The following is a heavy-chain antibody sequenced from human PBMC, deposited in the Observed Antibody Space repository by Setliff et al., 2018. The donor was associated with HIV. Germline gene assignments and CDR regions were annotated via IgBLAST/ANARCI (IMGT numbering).Heavy chain of an antibody. V-gene: IGHV4-39*01. Sequence: SETLSLTCTVSGGSISSSSYYWGWIRQPPGKGLEWIGSIYYSGSTYYNPSLKSRVTLSVDTSKNQFSLKLSSVTAADTAVYFCARRDRGNYYDSSGYYQRWFDPWGRGTLVTVSS. CDR3: ARRDRGNYYDSSGYYQRWFDP. J-gene: IGHJ5*02. CDR2: IYYSGST. CDR1: GGSISSSSYY. D-gene: IGHD3-22*01.